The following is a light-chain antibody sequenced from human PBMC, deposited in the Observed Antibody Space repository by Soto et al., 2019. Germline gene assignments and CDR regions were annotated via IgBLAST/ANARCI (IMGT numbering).Light chain of an antibody. J-gene: IGLJ2*01. V-gene: IGLV2-14*03. CDR1: SSDVGDYNY. CDR3: SSYTSSSTLV. CDR2: DVS. Sequence: QSVLTQPASVSASPGQSITISCTGASSDVGDYNYVSWYQQHPGKAPQLMIYDVSNRPSGVSNRFSGSKSGNTASLTISGLQAEDEADYFCSSYTSSSTLVFGGGTKLTVL.